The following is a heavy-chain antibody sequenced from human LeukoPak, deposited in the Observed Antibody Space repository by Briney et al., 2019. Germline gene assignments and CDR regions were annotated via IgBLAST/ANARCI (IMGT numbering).Heavy chain of an antibody. D-gene: IGHD3-22*01. CDR2: ISSGSGTI. V-gene: IGHV3-11*01. CDR3: ARAQWLAIDY. CDR1: GFTFTDYY. J-gene: IGHJ4*02. Sequence: GGSLRLSCAASGFTFTDYYMSWVRQAPGKGLEWISYISSGSGTIYYADSVKGRLTISRDNAKDSLFLQMNSLRAEDTAIYYCARAQWLAIDYWGQGTLVTVSS.